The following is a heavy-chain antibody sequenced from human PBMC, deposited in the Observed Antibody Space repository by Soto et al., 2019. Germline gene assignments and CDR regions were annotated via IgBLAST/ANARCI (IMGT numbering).Heavy chain of an antibody. CDR1: GFTFSNYA. CDR2: ISGSGGST. CDR3: TKTRGYCSGGSCYSDY. J-gene: IGHJ4*02. D-gene: IGHD2-15*01. Sequence: EVQLLDSGGGLVQPGGSLRLSCAASGFTFSNYAMSWVRQAPGKGLEWVSGISGSGGSTYYAGSVKGRFTISRDNSKNTLSLQMNSLRAEDTAVYYCTKTRGYCSGGSCYSDYWGQGTLVTVSS. V-gene: IGHV3-23*01.